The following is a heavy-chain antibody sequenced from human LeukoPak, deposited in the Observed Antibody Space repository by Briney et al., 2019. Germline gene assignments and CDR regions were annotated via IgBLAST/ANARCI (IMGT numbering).Heavy chain of an antibody. CDR3: AKPSGYDWYDAFDI. CDR2: ISGGGGST. V-gene: IGHV3-23*01. J-gene: IGHJ3*02. CDR1: GITFSRHA. Sequence: GGSLRLSCAASGITFSRHAMSWVRQAPGKGLEWVSGISGGGGSTYYADSVKGRFTISRENSKNTLHLQMNSLRAEDTAVYYCAKPSGYDWYDAFDIWGQGTMVTVSS. D-gene: IGHD5-12*01.